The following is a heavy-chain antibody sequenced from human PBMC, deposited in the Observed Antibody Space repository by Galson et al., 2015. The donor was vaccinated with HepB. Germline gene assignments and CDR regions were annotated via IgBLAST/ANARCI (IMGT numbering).Heavy chain of an antibody. D-gene: IGHD1-26*01. CDR1: GCSFRDHT. V-gene: IGHV3-64D*09. Sequence: SPRLPCAACGCSFRDHTMHCVRQAPGRGLECVSSIGGGGKARLYADSVKGRFTISRDNSRNRLYLQMSSLRTEDTAVYYCVKDLSGNYAFEVWGQGTMVTVSS. CDR2: IGGGGKAR. J-gene: IGHJ3*01. CDR3: VKDLSGNYAFEV.